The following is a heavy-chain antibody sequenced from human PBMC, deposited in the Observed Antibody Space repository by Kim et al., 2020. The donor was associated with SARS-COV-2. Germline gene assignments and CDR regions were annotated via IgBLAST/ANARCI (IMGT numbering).Heavy chain of an antibody. V-gene: IGHV3-9*01. CDR3: AKALGGPYFDA. J-gene: IGHJ4*02. CDR1: GFTFDDYA. Sequence: GGSLRLSCAASGFTFDDYAMHWVRQVPGKGLEWVSGVTWDSRRKSYADAVKGRFTISRDNTLGSLYLQMNNLRVEDTALYYCAKALGGPYFDAWGQGTPVTVSS. CDR2: VTWDSRRK.